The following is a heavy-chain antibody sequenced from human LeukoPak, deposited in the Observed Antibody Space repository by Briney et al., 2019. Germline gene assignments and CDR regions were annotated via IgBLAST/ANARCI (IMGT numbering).Heavy chain of an antibody. CDR3: ARGYELAVAGTVGY. CDR2: INPNSGGT. D-gene: IGHD6-19*01. CDR1: GYTFTGYY. V-gene: IGHV1-2*02. Sequence: ASVKVSCKASGYTFTGYYMHWVRQAPGQGLEWMGWINPNSGGTNYAQKFHGRVTMTRDTSISTAYMELSRLRSDDTAVYYCARGYELAVAGTVGYWGQGTLVTVSS. J-gene: IGHJ4*02.